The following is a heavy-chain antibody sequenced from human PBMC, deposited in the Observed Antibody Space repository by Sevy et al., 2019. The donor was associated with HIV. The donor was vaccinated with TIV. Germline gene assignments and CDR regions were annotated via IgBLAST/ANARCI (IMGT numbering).Heavy chain of an antibody. J-gene: IGHJ4*02. Sequence: KQSQTLSLTCAISGDSVSTYSAAWNWIRQSPSRGLEWLGRTYYKSKWYNDYALSVKSRISINPDTPKNQISLQLNSVNPDDTAVYYCARESRWFFFHFDYWGQGTLVTVSS. D-gene: IGHD3-10*01. CDR2: TYYKSKWYN. CDR1: GDSVSTYSAA. V-gene: IGHV6-1*01. CDR3: ARESRWFFFHFDY.